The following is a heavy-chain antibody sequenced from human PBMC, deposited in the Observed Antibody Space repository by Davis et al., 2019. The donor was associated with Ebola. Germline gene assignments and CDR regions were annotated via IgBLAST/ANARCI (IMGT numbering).Heavy chain of an antibody. D-gene: IGHD2-2*01. CDR3: ARDTVVSPMDV. J-gene: IGHJ6*02. V-gene: IGHV1-3*01. CDR2: INAGNGNT. Sequence: ASVKVSCKASGYTFTSYAMHWVRQAPGQRLEWMGWINAGNGNTKYSQKFQGRVTMTTDTSTSTAYMELRSLRSDDTAVYYCARDTVVSPMDVWGQGTTVTVSS. CDR1: GYTFTSYA.